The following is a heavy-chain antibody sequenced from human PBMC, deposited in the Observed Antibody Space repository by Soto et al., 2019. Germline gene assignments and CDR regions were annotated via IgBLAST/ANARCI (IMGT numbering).Heavy chain of an antibody. CDR2: ISYDGSNK. V-gene: IGHV3-30-3*01. CDR1: VFTFSSYA. D-gene: IGHD6-19*01. Sequence: PGGSLRLSCAASVFTFSSYAMHWVRQAPGKGLEWVAVISYDGSNKYYADSVKGRFTISRDNSKNTLYLQMNSLRAEDTAVYYCAISFIAVAGRYYYYYGMDVWGQGTTVTVSS. CDR3: AISFIAVAGRYYYYYGMDV. J-gene: IGHJ6*02.